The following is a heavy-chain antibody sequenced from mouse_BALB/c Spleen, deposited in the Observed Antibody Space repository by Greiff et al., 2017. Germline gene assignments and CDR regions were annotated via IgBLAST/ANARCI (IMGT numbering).Heavy chain of an antibody. CDR1: GYSITSDYA. D-gene: IGHD2-14*01. CDR3: ARGETYYRYDGFAY. V-gene: IGHV3-2*02. J-gene: IGHJ3*01. Sequence: EVKLMESGPGLVKPSQSLSLTCTVTGYSITSDYAWNWIRQFPGNKLEWMGYISYSGSTSYNPSLKSRISITRDTSKNQFFLQLNSVTTEDTATYYCARGETYYRYDGFAYWGQGTLVTVSA. CDR2: ISYSGST.